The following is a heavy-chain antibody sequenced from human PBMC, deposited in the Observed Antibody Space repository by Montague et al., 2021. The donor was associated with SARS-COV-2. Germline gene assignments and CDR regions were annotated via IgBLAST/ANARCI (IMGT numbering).Heavy chain of an antibody. CDR3: ARAEITMVRGVNRWAFDI. Sequence: SETLSLTCTVSGGSISTYYWSWIRQPPGKGLEWIGYIYYSGSTNYYPSLKSRVTISVDTSKNQFSLKLSSVTAADTAVYYCARAEITMVRGVNRWAFDIWGQGTMVTVSS. V-gene: IGHV4-59*01. CDR1: GGSISTYY. CDR2: IYYSGST. D-gene: IGHD3-10*01. J-gene: IGHJ3*02.